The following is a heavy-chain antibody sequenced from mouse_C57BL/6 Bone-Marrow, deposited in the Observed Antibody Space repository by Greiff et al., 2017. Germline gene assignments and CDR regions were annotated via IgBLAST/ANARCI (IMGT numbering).Heavy chain of an antibody. V-gene: IGHV6-6*01. D-gene: IGHD4-1*02. Sequence: EVMLVESGGGLVQPGGSMKLSCAASGFTFSDAWMDWVRQSPEKGLEWVAEIRNKANNHATYYAESVKGRFTIPRDDSKSRVYLQMSSLRAEDTGIYYCAATVSYYFDYWGQGTTLTVSS. CDR1: GFTFSDAW. J-gene: IGHJ2*01. CDR3: AATVSYYFDY. CDR2: IRNKANNHAT.